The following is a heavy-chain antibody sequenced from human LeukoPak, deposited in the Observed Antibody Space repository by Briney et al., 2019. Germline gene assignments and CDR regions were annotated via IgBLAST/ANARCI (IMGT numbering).Heavy chain of an antibody. CDR3: ARWVGSGWYGDY. J-gene: IGHJ4*02. V-gene: IGHV1-18*01. Sequence: ASVKVSCKASGYTFTSYGISWVRQAPGQGLEWMGWITGYTGNTNYAQKMQGRVTVTTDTSTSTAYMELRSLRSDDTAVYYCARWVGSGWYGDYWGQGTLVTVSS. CDR1: GYTFTSYG. D-gene: IGHD6-19*01. CDR2: ITGYTGNT.